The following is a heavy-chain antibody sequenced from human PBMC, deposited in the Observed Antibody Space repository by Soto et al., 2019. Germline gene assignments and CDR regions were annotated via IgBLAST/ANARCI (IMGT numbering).Heavy chain of an antibody. CDR3: ARHYSTSSPDY. D-gene: IGHD6-6*01. Sequence: GESLKISCRGSGYSFTSYWIGWVRQMPGQGLEWMGIVFPGDSDTKYSPSFQGQVTIPADKSINTAYLQWSGLRASDTAMYYCARHYSTSSPDYWGQGTLVTVS. V-gene: IGHV5-51*01. CDR2: VFPGDSDT. J-gene: IGHJ4*02. CDR1: GYSFTSYW.